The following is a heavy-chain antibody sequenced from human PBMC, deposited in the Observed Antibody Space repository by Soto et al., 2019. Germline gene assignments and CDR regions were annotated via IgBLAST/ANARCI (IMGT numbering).Heavy chain of an antibody. V-gene: IGHV3-53*01. CDR3: AGRLTTAASLDY. J-gene: IGHJ4*02. CDR2: VHGGGST. D-gene: IGHD3-16*01. Sequence: RLSCAASGFTVSNNHMTWVRQAAGKGLELVSFVHGGGSTSYADSVKGRFTISRDNSKNTLYLQMGSLRAEDTAIYYCAGRLTTAASLDYWGRGTLVTVS. CDR1: GFTVSNNH.